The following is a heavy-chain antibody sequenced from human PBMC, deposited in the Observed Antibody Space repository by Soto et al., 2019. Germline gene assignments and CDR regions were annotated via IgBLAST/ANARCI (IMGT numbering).Heavy chain of an antibody. CDR3: ATDKSTDTAIAWCFDL. Sequence: XVCLRLSCAASGFSFSTYGMHWVGQTPGKGLEWVALISYDGSNKLYSDSVRGRFTISRDNSKNTLYLQMNSLRAEDTAVYYFATDKSTDTAIAWCFDLWGRGTLVTVSS. CDR1: GFSFSTYG. V-gene: IGHV3-30*03. J-gene: IGHJ2*01. D-gene: IGHD2-21*01. CDR2: ISYDGSNK.